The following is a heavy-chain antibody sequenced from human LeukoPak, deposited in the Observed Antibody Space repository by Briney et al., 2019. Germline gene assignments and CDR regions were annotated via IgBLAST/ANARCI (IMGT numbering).Heavy chain of an antibody. CDR1: GFTFDDYG. D-gene: IGHD6-13*01. CDR3: ARDPLIAAGGVNWFDP. Sequence: GGSLRLSCAASGFTFDDYGMSWVRQAPGKGLEWVSGINWNGGRTGYADSVKGRFTISRDNAKNSLYLQMSSLGAEDTAFYYCARDPLIAAGGVNWFDPWGQGILVTVSS. V-gene: IGHV3-20*04. CDR2: INWNGGRT. J-gene: IGHJ5*02.